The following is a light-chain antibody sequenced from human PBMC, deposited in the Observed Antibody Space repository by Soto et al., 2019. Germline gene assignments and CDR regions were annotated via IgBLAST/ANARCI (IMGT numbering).Light chain of an antibody. CDR3: QKCGNFWT. CDR2: GAS. V-gene: IGKV3-20*01. CDR1: QNVSSNL. J-gene: IGKJ1*01. Sequence: TVLTQSQGNMSLYPGERATLSCSASQNVSSNLLVWYQQHPGQAPRLLIYGASSRATGIPDRFSCSGSRTYFSLIIRRQEPDDFVVYYWQKCGNFWTFGQGTKVDIK.